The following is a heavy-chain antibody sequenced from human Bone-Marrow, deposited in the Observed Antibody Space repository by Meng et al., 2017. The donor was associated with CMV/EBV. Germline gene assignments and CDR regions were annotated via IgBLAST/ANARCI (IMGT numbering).Heavy chain of an antibody. D-gene: IGHD5-12*01. V-gene: IGHV4-61*01. Sequence: SETLSLTCTVSGGSVSSGSYYWSWIRQPPGKGLEWIGYIYYSGSTNYNPSLKSRVTISVDTSKNQFSLKLSSVTAADTAVYYCARDESKWLRSPGYWGQ. CDR2: IYYSGST. J-gene: IGHJ4*02. CDR1: GGSVSSGSYY. CDR3: ARDESKWLRSPGY.